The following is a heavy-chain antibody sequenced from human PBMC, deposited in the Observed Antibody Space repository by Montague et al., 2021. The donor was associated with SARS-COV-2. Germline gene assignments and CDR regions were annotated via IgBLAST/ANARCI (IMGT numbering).Heavy chain of an antibody. V-gene: IGHV1-18*01. D-gene: IGHD3-22*01. CDR1: GYTFTSYG. CDR3: ARCAVVVITTCDAFDI. Sequence: SVKVSCKASGYTFTSYGISWVRQAPGQGLEWMGWISAYNGNTHYAQKLQGRVTMTTDTSTSTAYMELRSLRSDDTAVYYCARCAVVVITTCDAFDIWGQGKMVTVSS. J-gene: IGHJ3*02. CDR2: ISAYNGNT.